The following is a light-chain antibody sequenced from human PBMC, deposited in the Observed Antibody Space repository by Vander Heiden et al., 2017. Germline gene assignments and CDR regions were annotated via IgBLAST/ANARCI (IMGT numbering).Light chain of an antibody. CDR3: GTWDYSLSAGV. CDR1: SSNIGKNY. J-gene: IGLJ3*02. CDR2: ENN. Sequence: QSVLTQPPSVSAAPGQRVTISCPGSSSNIGKNYVSWYRHIPGTAPKLVIYENNRRPSGIPDRFSGSKSGTSATLGITGLQTGDEADYYCGTWDYSLSAGVFGGGTKLTVL. V-gene: IGLV1-51*02.